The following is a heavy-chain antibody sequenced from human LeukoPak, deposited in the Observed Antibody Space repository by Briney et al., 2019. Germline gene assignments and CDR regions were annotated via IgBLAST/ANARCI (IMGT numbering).Heavy chain of an antibody. J-gene: IGHJ2*01. CDR2: VYHGGST. V-gene: IGHV4-4*02. Sequence: SETLSLTCAVSGGSISTDNWWSWVRQPPGKGLEWIAEVYHGGSTNHNPSLKSRATISLDKSKNQFSLKLSSVTAADTAVYYCARTNYGRMYWYFDLWGRGTLVTVSS. CDR1: GGSISTDNW. CDR3: ARTNYGRMYWYFDL. D-gene: IGHD3-10*01.